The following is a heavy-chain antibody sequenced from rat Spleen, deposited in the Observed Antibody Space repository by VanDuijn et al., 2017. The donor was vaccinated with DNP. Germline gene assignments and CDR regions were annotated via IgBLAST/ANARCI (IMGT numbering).Heavy chain of an antibody. CDR3: ARHVLPLRVWDY. Sequence: EVQLVESGGGLVQPGRSLKLSCAASGFTFSDYYMAWVRRAPTKGLDWVAYVNYDGGGTYNGDSVRGRFTISRDIVKNILYLQMNSLRSEDMATYYCARHVLPLRVWDYWGQGVMVTVSS. CDR2: VNYDGGGT. CDR1: GFTFSDYY. D-gene: IGHD1-4*01. V-gene: IGHV5-22*01. J-gene: IGHJ2*01.